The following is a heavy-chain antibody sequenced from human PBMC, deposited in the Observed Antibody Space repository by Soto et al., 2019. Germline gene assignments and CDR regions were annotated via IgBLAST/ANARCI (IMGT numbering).Heavy chain of an antibody. CDR1: GFTVSSNY. Sequence: EVQLVESGGGLIQPGGSLRLSCAASGFTVSSNYMSWVRQAPGKGPEWVSVIYSGGSTYYADSVKDRFTVSRDNSKNTLYLQMNSLRAEDTAVYYCARDAAAAGTGYYYGIDVWGQGTTVTVSS. CDR3: ARDAAAAGTGYYYGIDV. CDR2: IYSGGST. J-gene: IGHJ6*02. V-gene: IGHV3-53*01. D-gene: IGHD6-13*01.